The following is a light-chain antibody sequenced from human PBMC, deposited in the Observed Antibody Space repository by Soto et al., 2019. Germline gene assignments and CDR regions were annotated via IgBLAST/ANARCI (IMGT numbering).Light chain of an antibody. Sequence: DIQMTQSPSSLSASVGDTVTITCRASQGISNSLAWFQQKPGRVPQFLIYAASTLQPGVPPRFSGSGSGTDFTLTISSLQPEDVATYYCQNYNSAPLTFGPETRVEIK. CDR2: AAS. J-gene: IGKJ3*01. V-gene: IGKV1-27*01. CDR1: QGISNS. CDR3: QNYNSAPLT.